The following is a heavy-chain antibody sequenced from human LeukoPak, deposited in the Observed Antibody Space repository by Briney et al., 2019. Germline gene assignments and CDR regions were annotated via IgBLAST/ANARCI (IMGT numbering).Heavy chain of an antibody. CDR3: TTSTGTYYYDSSGYYYFDY. V-gene: IGHV3-15*07. D-gene: IGHD3-22*01. CDR2: IKSKTDGGTT. CDR1: GFSFNDAW. Sequence: GGSLRLSCAASGFSFNDAWMNWVRQAPGKGLEWVGRIKSKTDGGTTDYAAPVKGRFTISRDDSKNTLYLQMNSLKTEDTAVYYCTTSTGTYYYDSSGYYYFDYWGQGTLVTVSS. J-gene: IGHJ4*02.